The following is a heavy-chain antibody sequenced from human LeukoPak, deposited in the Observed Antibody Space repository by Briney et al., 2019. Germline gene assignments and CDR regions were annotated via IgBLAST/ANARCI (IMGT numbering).Heavy chain of an antibody. CDR2: INPSGGST. V-gene: IGHV1-46*01. J-gene: IGHJ4*02. CDR1: GYTFTSYY. CDR3: ARTDSSGYLTDY. D-gene: IGHD3-22*01. Sequence: ASVKVSCKASGYTFTSYYMHWVRQAPGQGLEWMGIINPSGGSTSYAQKFQGRVTMTRDTSTSTAYMELSSLRSEDTAVYYCARTDSSGYLTDYWGQGTLVTVSS.